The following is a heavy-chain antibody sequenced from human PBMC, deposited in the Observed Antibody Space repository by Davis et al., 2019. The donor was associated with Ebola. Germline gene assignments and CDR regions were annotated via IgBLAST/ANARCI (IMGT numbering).Heavy chain of an antibody. Sequence: PGGSLRLSCAASGFTFSHAWMNWVRQAPGKGLEWVGRIKSKTDGGTIDYAAPGKGRFTSSRDDSKNTLYLQMNSLKTEDTAVYYGTTGAVEMLDSWGQGTLVTVSS. CDR2: IKSKTDGGTI. CDR1: GFTFSHAW. D-gene: IGHD5-24*01. CDR3: TTGAVEMLDS. V-gene: IGHV3-15*07. J-gene: IGHJ4*02.